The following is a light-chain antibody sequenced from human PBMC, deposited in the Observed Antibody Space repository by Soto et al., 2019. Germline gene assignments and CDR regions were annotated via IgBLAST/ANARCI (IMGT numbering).Light chain of an antibody. J-gene: IGKJ1*01. CDR1: QNIGSR. V-gene: IGKV1-5*01. Sequence: DIQMTQSPSTLSASVGDRVAITCRASQNIGSRLAWYQQKPDEAPKLLIYDASSLESGVPSRFSGSGSGTEFTLTISSLQPDDFATYYCQQYNSYSGTFGQGTKVEIK. CDR3: QQYNSYSGT. CDR2: DAS.